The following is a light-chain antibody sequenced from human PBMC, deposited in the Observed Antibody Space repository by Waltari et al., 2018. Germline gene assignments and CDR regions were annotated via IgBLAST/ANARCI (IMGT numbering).Light chain of an antibody. CDR3: ASWDDSLNGHV. V-gene: IGLV1-44*01. J-gene: IGLJ1*01. Sequence: QSVLTQPPSASGTPGQRVTISCSGSSSNIGSNTVNWYQQIPGTAPKLLIYSNDLRPSGVPDRFSGSKSGTSASLAISGLQSEDEAYYYCASWDDSLNGHVFGTGTKVTVL. CDR2: SND. CDR1: SSNIGSNT.